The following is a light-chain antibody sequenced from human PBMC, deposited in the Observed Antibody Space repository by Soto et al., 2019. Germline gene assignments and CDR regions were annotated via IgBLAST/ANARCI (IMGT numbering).Light chain of an antibody. CDR2: GNS. CDR1: SSNIGAGYD. Sequence: QSVLTQPPSVSGAPGQRVTISCTGSSSNIGAGYDVHWYQQLPGTAPKLLIYGNSNRPSGVPDRFSGSKSGTSASLAITGLQAEDEADYYCQSYDSSLSLFGTGTRSPS. J-gene: IGLJ1*01. V-gene: IGLV1-40*01. CDR3: QSYDSSLSL.